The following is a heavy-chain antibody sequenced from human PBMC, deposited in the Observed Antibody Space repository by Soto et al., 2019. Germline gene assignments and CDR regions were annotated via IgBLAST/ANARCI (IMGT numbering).Heavy chain of an antibody. V-gene: IGHV3-48*03. CDR1: GFTLSNYE. CDR3: ARVPDYGGYAY. J-gene: IGHJ4*02. CDR2: ISSSGSTI. D-gene: IGHD4-17*01. Sequence: GGSLRLSCAASGFTLSNYEMNWVRQAPGKGLEWVSYISSSGSTIYYADSVKGRFTLSRDNAKNSLYLQMNSLRAEDTAVYYCARVPDYGGYAYWGQGTLVTVSS.